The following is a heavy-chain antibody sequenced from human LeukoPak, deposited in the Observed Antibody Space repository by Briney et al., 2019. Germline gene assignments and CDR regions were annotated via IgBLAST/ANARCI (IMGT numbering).Heavy chain of an antibody. CDR1: GFTFSSYW. J-gene: IGHJ5*02. V-gene: IGHV3-7*01. CDR2: IKKDGSET. CDR3: LQYNSENT. D-gene: IGHD1-14*01. Sequence: GGSLGLSCAASGFTFSSYWMSWVRQAPGKGLEWVANIKKDGSETYYVDSVRGRFTVSRDNDKNSLYLEMNSLRDEDTAVYYCLQYNSENTWGQGTLVTVSS.